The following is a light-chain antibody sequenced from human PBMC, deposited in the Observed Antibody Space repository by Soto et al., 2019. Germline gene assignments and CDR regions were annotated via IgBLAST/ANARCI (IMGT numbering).Light chain of an antibody. CDR2: ANN. J-gene: IGLJ2*01. V-gene: IGLV1-40*01. CDR3: QSYDSSLSGSVV. Sequence: QSVLTQPPSVSGAPGQRVTISCTGSSSNIGAGYYVHWYQQLPGTAPKLLIYANNDRPSGVPDRFSGSQSGTSASRAITGLQAEDEAYYYCQSYDSSLSGSVVFGGGTQLTVL. CDR1: SSNIGAGYY.